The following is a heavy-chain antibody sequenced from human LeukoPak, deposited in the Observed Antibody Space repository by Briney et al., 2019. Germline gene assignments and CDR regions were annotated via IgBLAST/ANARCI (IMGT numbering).Heavy chain of an antibody. CDR2: ISSSRSYI. J-gene: IGHJ4*02. CDR3: ARTDTYSKYYFDY. Sequence: PGGSLRLSCAASGFTFSSYSMNWVRQAPGKGLEWVSSISSSRSYIYYADSVKGRFTISRDNAKNSLYLQMNSLRAEDTAVYYCARTDTYSKYYFDYWGQGTLVTVSS. CDR1: GFTFSSYS. D-gene: IGHD5-18*01. V-gene: IGHV3-21*01.